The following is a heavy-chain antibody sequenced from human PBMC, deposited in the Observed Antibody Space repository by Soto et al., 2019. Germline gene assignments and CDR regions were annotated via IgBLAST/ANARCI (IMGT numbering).Heavy chain of an antibody. J-gene: IGHJ6*02. CDR1: GFDFGSFG. CDR3: SADHPHTAIGWPV. Sequence: SVKVSCKASGFDFGSFGVQFLRQTRGRGLEWIGWIVVASGRTNYARQFQGRVAFSRDMSSTTAYMDLYDLKSDDTAVYFCSADHPHTAIGWPVWGQGTTVTVSS. CDR2: IVVASGRT. V-gene: IGHV1-58*01.